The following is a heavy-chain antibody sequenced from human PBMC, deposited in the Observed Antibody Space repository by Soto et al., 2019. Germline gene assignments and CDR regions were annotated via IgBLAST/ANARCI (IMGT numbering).Heavy chain of an antibody. CDR2: TYYRSRWYS. D-gene: IGHD2-15*01. V-gene: IGHV6-1*01. CDR1: GDTVSSNSFA. CDR3: ARSEEDSDYYYYGMDV. Sequence: SQTLSLTCVGSGDTVSSNSFAWNWVRQSPSRVLEWLGRTYYRSRWYSDYAVSVRSRIDINADTSKNQVSLQLNSVTPEDTAVYYCARSEEDSDYYYYGMDVWGQGPTMTVYS. J-gene: IGHJ6*02.